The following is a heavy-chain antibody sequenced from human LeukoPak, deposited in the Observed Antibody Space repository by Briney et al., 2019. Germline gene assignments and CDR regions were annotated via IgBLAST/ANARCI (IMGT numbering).Heavy chain of an antibody. D-gene: IGHD3-9*01. CDR2: MNPNSGNT. Sequence: HRASVKVYCKTSGYTFSSYDINWERQATGQGLEWMGWMNPNSGNTGYAQKFQGRVTMTRNTSISTAYMELSSLRSEDTAVYYCARASHYDILTGFDKRYYYCGMDVWGQGTTVTVSS. CDR3: ARASHYDILTGFDKRYYYCGMDV. J-gene: IGHJ6*02. V-gene: IGHV1-8*01. CDR1: GYTFSSYD.